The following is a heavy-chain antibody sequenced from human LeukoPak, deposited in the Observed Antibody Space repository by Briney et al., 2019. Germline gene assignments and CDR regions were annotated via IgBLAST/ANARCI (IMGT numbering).Heavy chain of an antibody. CDR1: GASISSSNDY. J-gene: IGHJ4*02. D-gene: IGHD3-16*01. CDR3: ARGAYDFDY. CDR2: MYYSGST. Sequence: SETLSLTCTVSGASISSSNDYWGWIRQPPGKGLEWTGSMYYSGSTHYNPSLRSRVTIYADASKNQFSLKLNSVTASDTAVYYCARGAYDFDYWGQGTLVTVSS. V-gene: IGHV4-39*01.